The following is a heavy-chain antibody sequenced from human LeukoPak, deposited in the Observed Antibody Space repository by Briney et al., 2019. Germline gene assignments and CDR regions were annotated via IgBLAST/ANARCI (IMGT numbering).Heavy chain of an antibody. CDR2: ISSSSSTI. V-gene: IGHV3-48*02. CDR1: GFTFSSYS. Sequence: GGSLRLSCAASGFTFSSYSMLWVRQAPGKGLEWVSYISSSSSTIYYADSVKGRFTISRDNAKNSLFLQMSSLRDEDTAVYYCARDRGQLVIPFFFDYWGQGILVTVSS. CDR3: ARDRGQLVIPFFFDY. D-gene: IGHD3-9*01. J-gene: IGHJ4*02.